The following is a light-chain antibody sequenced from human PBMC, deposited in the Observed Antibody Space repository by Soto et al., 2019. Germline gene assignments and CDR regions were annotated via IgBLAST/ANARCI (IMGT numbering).Light chain of an antibody. J-gene: IGKJ1*01. CDR3: QQYDSSPRT. CDR1: QSLRSTS. V-gene: IGKV3-20*01. CDR2: GAS. Sequence: PGERATLSCRASQSLRSTSLAWYQQKPGQAPRLLISGASTRAANIPDRFSGSGSGTDFTLTIGRLEPEDLAVYYCQQYDSSPRTFGQGTKVEIK.